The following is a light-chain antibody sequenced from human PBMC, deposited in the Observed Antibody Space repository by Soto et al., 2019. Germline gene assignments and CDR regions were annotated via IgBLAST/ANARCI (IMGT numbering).Light chain of an antibody. CDR2: ANT. CDR3: HSYAASLRWV. J-gene: IGLJ2*01. V-gene: IGLV1-40*01. CDR1: SSNIGAGFD. Sequence: QSVLTQPPSVSGAPGQRVTISCIGSSSNIGAGFDVYWYQQRPGTAPKLIIYANTNRPSGVPDRFSGSKSGTSASLAISGLQAEDEADYYCHSYAASLRWVFAGGTKLTVL.